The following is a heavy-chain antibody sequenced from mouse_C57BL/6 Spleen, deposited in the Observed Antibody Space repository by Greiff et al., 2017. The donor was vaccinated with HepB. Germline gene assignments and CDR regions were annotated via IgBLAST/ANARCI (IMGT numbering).Heavy chain of an antibody. D-gene: IGHD4-1*01. CDR3: ARRELGRYAMDY. CDR1: GYTFTSYG. CDR2: IYPRSGNT. Sequence: VQGVESGAELARPGASVKLSCKASGYTFTSYGISWVKQRTGQGLEWIGEIYPRSGNTYYNEKFKGKATLTADKYSSTAYMELRSLTSEDSAVYFCARRELGRYAMDYWGQGTSVTVSS. J-gene: IGHJ4*01. V-gene: IGHV1-81*01.